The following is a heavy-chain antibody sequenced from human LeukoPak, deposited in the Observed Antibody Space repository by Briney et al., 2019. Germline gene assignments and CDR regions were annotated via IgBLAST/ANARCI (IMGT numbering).Heavy chain of an antibody. D-gene: IGHD1-14*01. CDR2: AFYSGTT. CDR3: ARTPGNTLDY. CDR1: GGSMTSHY. J-gene: IGHJ4*02. Sequence: SETLSLTCSVSGGSMTSHYWTWIRQPPGKGLEWIGYAFYSGTTNYNPSLKSRVTISVDTSKKQFSLKLNSVTAADTAVYYCARTPGNTLDYRGQGTLVSVSS. V-gene: IGHV4-59*11.